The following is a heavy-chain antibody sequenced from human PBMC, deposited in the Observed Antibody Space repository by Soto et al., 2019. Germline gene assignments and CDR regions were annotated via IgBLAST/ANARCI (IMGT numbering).Heavy chain of an antibody. CDR2: ISYDGSNK. V-gene: IGHV3-30-3*01. D-gene: IGHD6-13*01. Sequence: GWSLRLSCASSVFTFISYAMHWVRQAPGKGLEWVAVISYDGSNKYYADSVKGRFTISRDNSKNTLYLQMNSLRAEDTAVYYCARDIRQLVRYYYYGMDVWGQGTTVTVSS. J-gene: IGHJ6*02. CDR3: ARDIRQLVRYYYYGMDV. CDR1: VFTFISYA.